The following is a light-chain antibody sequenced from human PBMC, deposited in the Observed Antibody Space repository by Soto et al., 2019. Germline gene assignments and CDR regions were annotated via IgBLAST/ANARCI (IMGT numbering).Light chain of an antibody. V-gene: IGLV4-69*01. CDR3: QTWGTGIRV. CDR2: VSSDGSH. J-gene: IGLJ3*02. CDR1: SGHSSYP. Sequence: QSVLTQSPSASASLGASVKLTCTLSSGHSSYPIAWHQQQPEKGPRYLMTVSSDGSHSKGDGIPDRFSGSSSGTGRYRTISSLQSEDEADSYWQTWGTGIRVFGGGTKVTVL.